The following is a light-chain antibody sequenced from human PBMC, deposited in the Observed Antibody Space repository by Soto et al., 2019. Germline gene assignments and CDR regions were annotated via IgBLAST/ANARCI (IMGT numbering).Light chain of an antibody. V-gene: IGLV1-44*01. CDR1: TSNIETNT. CDR2: SNN. Sequence: QSVLTQPPSASGTPGQRVTLSCSGSTSNIETNTVSWFQQLPRTAPKLLIYSNNQRPSGVPDRFSGSKSGTSASLAISGLQSEDEADYYCAAWDDSLNGPHYVFGTGTKVTVL. J-gene: IGLJ1*01. CDR3: AAWDDSLNGPHYV.